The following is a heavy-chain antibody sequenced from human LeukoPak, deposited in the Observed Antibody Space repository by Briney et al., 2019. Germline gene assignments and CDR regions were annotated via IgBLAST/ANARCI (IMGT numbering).Heavy chain of an antibody. CDR1: GGSISSRSYY. D-gene: IGHD3-9*01. J-gene: IGHJ4*02. V-gene: IGHV4-39*07. CDR2: IYYSGST. CDR3: ARVRITIYRFDY. Sequence: SETLSLTCTVSGGSISSRSYYWGWIRQPPGKGLEWIGSIYYSGSTYYNPSLKSRVTISVDTSKNQFSLKLSSVTAADTAVYYCARVRITIYRFDYWGQGTLVTVSS.